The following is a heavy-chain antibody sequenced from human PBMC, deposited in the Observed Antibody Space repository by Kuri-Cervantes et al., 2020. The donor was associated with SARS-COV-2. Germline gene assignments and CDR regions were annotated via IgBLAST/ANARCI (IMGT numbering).Heavy chain of an antibody. Sequence: ASVKVSCKASGYTFTSYAMHWVRQAPGQRLEWMGWINAGNGNTKYSQKFQGRVTITRDTSASTAYMELSSLRSEDTAVYYGARNIVVAPTAKPFDYYYGMDVWGQGTTVTVSS. CDR3: ARNIVVAPTAKPFDYYYGMDV. J-gene: IGHJ6*02. CDR2: INAGNGNT. CDR1: GYTFTSYA. D-gene: IGHD2-2*01. V-gene: IGHV1-3*01.